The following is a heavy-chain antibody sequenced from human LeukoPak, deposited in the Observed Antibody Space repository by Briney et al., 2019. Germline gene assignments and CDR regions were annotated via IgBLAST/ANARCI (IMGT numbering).Heavy chain of an antibody. V-gene: IGHV3-33*01. D-gene: IGHD2-15*01. J-gene: IGHJ2*01. CDR3: ARDPIPGRTPRWYFDL. CDR2: IWYDGSNK. CDR1: GFTFSSYG. Sequence: GGSLRLSCAASGFTFSSYGMHWVRQAPGKGLEWVAVIWYDGSNKYYADSVKGRFTISRDNSKNTLYLQMNSLRAEDTAVYYCARDPIPGRTPRWYFDLWGRGTLVTVSS.